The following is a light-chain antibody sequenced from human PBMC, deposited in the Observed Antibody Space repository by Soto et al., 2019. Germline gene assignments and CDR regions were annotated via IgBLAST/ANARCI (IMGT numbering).Light chain of an antibody. CDR3: QHYGSFS. V-gene: IGKV3-20*01. Sequence: EIVLTQSPGTLSLSPGERVTLSCRASQSVSSRYLAWYQQKAGQAPRLLIYGASSRANGTPDRFSGSGSGTDFTLTISRLEPEDFAVYYCQHYGSFSFGGGTKVEIK. CDR2: GAS. CDR1: QSVSSRY. J-gene: IGKJ4*01.